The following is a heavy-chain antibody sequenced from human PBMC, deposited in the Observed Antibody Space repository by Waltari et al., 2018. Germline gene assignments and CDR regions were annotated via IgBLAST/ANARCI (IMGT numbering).Heavy chain of an antibody. J-gene: IGHJ5*02. CDR2: SVRICGQA. V-gene: IGHV1-69*05. Sequence: QVQLVQSGAEVKKPGSSVKVSCKASGGTFSSYAISWVRQAPGKGLEWMRGSVRICGQANAAQKVQRRVTITTGEAMSTADRALSSLRSEDTAVSCSTRGYSGDYEWVLWLAPWGQGPMVTVS. CDR3: TRGYSGDYEWVLWLAP. CDR1: GGTFSSYA. D-gene: IGHD4-17*01.